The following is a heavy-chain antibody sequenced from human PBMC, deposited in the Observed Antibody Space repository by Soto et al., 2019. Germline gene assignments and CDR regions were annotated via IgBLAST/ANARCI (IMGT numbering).Heavy chain of an antibody. Sequence: LSLTYAVSGYSISSGYYLGWIRQPPGKGLEWIGSMYHSGNTYYNPSLKSRVTISVDTSKNQFSLKLSSVTAADTAVYYCARDLSSSSENWFDPWGQGILVTVS. CDR3: ARDLSSSSENWFDP. J-gene: IGHJ5*02. CDR2: MYHSGNT. CDR1: GYSISSGYY. D-gene: IGHD6-6*01. V-gene: IGHV4-38-2*02.